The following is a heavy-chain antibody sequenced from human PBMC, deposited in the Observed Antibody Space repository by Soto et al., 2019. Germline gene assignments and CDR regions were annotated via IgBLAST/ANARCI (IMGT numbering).Heavy chain of an antibody. CDR3: ARRGRPYYAFDL. J-gene: IGHJ3*01. CDR1: GVSCSGYY. V-gene: IGHV4-34*01. CDR2: VNHGGST. Sequence: QVQLQQWGAGLLKPSETLSLTSAVYGVSCSGYYCNWIRQPPGKRLEWIGEVNHGGSTNYNPSLKSRVTISIDTSKKQFSRKLSSVTAADTAVYYCARRGRPYYAFDLWGQGTMVTVSS. D-gene: IGHD1-26*01.